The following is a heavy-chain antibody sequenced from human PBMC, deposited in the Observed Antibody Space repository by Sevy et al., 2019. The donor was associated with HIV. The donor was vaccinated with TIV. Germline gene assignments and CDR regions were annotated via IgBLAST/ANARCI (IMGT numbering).Heavy chain of an antibody. D-gene: IGHD2-15*01. CDR3: AAGTVVTPYWFDP. CDR1: GFTFSSYS. CDR2: IRSSSSYI. J-gene: IGHJ5*02. Sequence: GGSLRLSCAASGFTFSSYSMNWVRQAPGKGLEWVSSIRSSSSYIYYADSVKGRFTISRDNAKNSLYLQMNSLRAEDTAVYYGAAGTVVTPYWFDPWGQGTLVTVSS. V-gene: IGHV3-21*01.